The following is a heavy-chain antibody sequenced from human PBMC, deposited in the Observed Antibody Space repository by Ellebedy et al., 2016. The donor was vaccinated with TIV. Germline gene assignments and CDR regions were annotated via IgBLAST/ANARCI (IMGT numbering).Heavy chain of an antibody. Sequence: AASVTVSCKASGYTFTSYDIYWVRQATGQGLEWMGWMNPNSDNTGHAQNFQGRVTMTRNTSISTAYMELSSLRSEDTAVYYCARGRGYYDSKSYYKGHDYWGQGTLVTVSS. V-gene: IGHV1-8*01. CDR3: ARGRGYYDSKSYYKGHDY. CDR2: MNPNSDNT. D-gene: IGHD3-10*01. J-gene: IGHJ4*02. CDR1: GYTFTSYD.